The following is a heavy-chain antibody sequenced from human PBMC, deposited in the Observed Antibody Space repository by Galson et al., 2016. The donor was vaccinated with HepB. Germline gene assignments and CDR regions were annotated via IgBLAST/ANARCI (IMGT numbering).Heavy chain of an antibody. CDR1: GFTFRSYT. J-gene: IGHJ4*02. V-gene: IGHV3-7*04. CDR2: IKQDGSEK. CDR3: ARVDEGYYYLIDY. D-gene: IGHD3-22*01. Sequence: SLRLSCAASGFTFRSYTMSWVRQAPGKGLEWVAGIKQDGSEKYYVDSVKGRFTISRDNAKNSLYLQMNSLRDEDTAVYYCARVDEGYYYLIDYWGQGTLVTVSS.